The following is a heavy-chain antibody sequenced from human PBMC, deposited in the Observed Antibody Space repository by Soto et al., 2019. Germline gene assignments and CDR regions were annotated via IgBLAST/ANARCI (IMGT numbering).Heavy chain of an antibody. D-gene: IGHD3-10*01. V-gene: IGHV1-69*13. CDR2: IIPIFGTA. CDR1: GGTFSSYA. CDR3: AMVRGDIITSTRGFFDY. J-gene: IGHJ4*02. Sequence: SVKVSCKASGGTFSSYAISWVRQAPGQGLEWMGGIIPIFGTANYAQKFQGRVTITADESTSTAYMELSSLRSEDTAVYYCAMVRGDIITSTRGFFDYWGQGTLVTVSS.